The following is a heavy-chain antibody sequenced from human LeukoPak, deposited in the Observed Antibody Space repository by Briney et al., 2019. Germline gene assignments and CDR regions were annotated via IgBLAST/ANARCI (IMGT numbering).Heavy chain of an antibody. J-gene: IGHJ5*02. CDR3: AREYLRGFDP. V-gene: IGHV4-30-4*01. CDR2: IYYSGST. Sequence: TPSETLSLTCTVSGGSISSGDYYWSWIRQPPGEGLEWIGYIYYSGSTYYNPSLKSRVTISVDTSKNQFSPKLSSVTAADTAVYYCAREYLRGFDPWGQGTLVTVSS. CDR1: GGSISSGDYY.